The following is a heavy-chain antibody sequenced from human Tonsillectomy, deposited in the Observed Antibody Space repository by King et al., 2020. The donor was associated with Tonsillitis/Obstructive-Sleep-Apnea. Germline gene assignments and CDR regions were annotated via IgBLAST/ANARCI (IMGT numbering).Heavy chain of an antibody. CDR3: ARDSMSHYYDSSAYYTFNY. Sequence: VQLVQSGAEVKKPGASVKVSCKASGYTFTNYGISWGRQAPGQGLEWMAWISAHNGHTNYAQKLQGRVTMTTDASTSTAYMELRSLRSDDTAVYYCARDSMSHYYDSSAYYTFNYWGQGPLVTVSS. J-gene: IGHJ4*02. CDR2: ISAHNGHT. D-gene: IGHD3-22*01. V-gene: IGHV1-18*01. CDR1: GYTFTNYG.